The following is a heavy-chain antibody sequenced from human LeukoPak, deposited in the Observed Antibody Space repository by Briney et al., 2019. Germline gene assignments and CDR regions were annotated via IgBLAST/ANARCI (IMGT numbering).Heavy chain of an antibody. CDR3: ARDFEGSSGLFDY. Sequence: SETLSFTCAVSGGSISSSNWWSWVRQPPGKGLEWIGEIYHSGSTNYNPSLKSRVTISVDKSKNQFSLKLSSVTAADTAVYYCARDFEGSSGLFDYWGQGTLVTVSS. J-gene: IGHJ4*02. V-gene: IGHV4-4*02. D-gene: IGHD6-19*01. CDR1: GGSISSSNW. CDR2: IYHSGST.